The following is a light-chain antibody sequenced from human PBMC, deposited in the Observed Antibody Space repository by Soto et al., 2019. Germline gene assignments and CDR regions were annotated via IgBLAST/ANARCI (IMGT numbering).Light chain of an antibody. J-gene: IGKJ5*01. CDR2: AAY. V-gene: IGKV1-9*01. CDR1: QGISSY. CDR3: QQLNSYPIT. Sequence: DTQMTQSPSILSVSVGDRVTITCRSSQGISSYLAWYQQKPGKAPKLLIQAAYTLQSGITSRFSGSGSGTDFTLTISSLQPADFATYYCQQLNSYPITFGQGTRLDIK.